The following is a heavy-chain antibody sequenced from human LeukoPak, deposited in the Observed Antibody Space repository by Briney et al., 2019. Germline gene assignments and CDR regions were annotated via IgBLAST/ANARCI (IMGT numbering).Heavy chain of an antibody. Sequence: GGSLRLSYAVSGFRLSDYGMQWVRQAPGKGLEWVAVTRYDGSKKNYGDSVKGRFTISKDDSKSTLFLQMNSLRVEDTAVYYCVRWGGNSEYYFDHWGQGTLVTVSS. J-gene: IGHJ4*02. CDR3: VRWGGNSEYYFDH. CDR1: GFRLSDYG. D-gene: IGHD3-10*01. V-gene: IGHV3-33*01. CDR2: TRYDGSKK.